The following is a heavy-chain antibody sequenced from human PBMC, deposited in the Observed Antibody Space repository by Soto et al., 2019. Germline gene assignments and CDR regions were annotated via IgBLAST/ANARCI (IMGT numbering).Heavy chain of an antibody. CDR2: ISGSGGST. D-gene: IGHD6-13*01. V-gene: IGHV3-23*01. Sequence: GGSLRLSCSASGFTFSSYAMSWVRQAPGKGLEWVSAISGSGGSTYYADSVKGRFTISRDNSKNTLYLQMNSLRAEDTAVYYCAKAARLYSSSWYAYYWGQGTLVTVSS. CDR3: AKAARLYSSSWYAYY. J-gene: IGHJ4*02. CDR1: GFTFSSYA.